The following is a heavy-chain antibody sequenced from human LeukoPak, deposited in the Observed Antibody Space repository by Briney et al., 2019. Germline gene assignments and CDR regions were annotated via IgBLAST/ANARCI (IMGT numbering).Heavy chain of an antibody. CDR1: GYTFTGYY. V-gene: IGHV1-2*02. CDR2: INPNSGGT. Sequence: ASVKVSCKASGYTFTGYYMHWVRQAPGQGLEWMGWINPNSGGTNYAQKFQGRVAMTRDTSISTAYMELSRLRSDDTAVYYCARTARDSSSWYFNWFDPWGQGTLVTVSS. D-gene: IGHD6-13*01. J-gene: IGHJ5*02. CDR3: ARTARDSSSWYFNWFDP.